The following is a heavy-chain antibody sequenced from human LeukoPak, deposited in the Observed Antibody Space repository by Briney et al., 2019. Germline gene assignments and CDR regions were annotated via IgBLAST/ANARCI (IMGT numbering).Heavy chain of an antibody. CDR2: INHSGST. Sequence: SETLSLTCAVFGGSFSDYYWNWNRQPPGKGLEWIGEINHSGSTNYSPSLKSRVTISIDTSKNQFSLKLSSVTAADTAVYYCARAYYYDTSRYYSPFDYWGQGTLVTVSS. CDR3: ARAYYYDTSRYYSPFDY. CDR1: GGSFSDYY. J-gene: IGHJ4*02. D-gene: IGHD3-22*01. V-gene: IGHV4-34*01.